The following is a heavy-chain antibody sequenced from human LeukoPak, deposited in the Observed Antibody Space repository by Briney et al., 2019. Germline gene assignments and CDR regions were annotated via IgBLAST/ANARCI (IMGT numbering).Heavy chain of an antibody. D-gene: IGHD6-19*01. Sequence: GGSLRLSCAASGFTFSTYAMSWVRQAPGKGLEWVSSNSGGSSYYADSVKGRFTISRDNSKNTLYLQMNSLRAEDTAVYYCAKDLGSSGWYIDYWGQGTLVTVSS. CDR3: AKDLGSSGWYIDY. V-gene: IGHV3-23*01. CDR2: NSGGSS. J-gene: IGHJ4*02. CDR1: GFTFSTYA.